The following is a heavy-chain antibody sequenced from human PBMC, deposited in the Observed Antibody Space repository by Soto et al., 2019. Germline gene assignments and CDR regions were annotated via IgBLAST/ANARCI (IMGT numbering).Heavy chain of an antibody. CDR1: GGSFSNYA. D-gene: IGHD1-26*01. Sequence: SVKVSCKASGGSFSNYAISWVRQAPGQGLEWMGGIVPMFGIGNYAEKFLGRVTITADESTSTSHMELSSLRSEDTAVYFCARAYRENYFYAMDVWGQGTTVTVSS. CDR2: IVPMFGIG. CDR3: ARAYRENYFYAMDV. V-gene: IGHV1-69*13. J-gene: IGHJ6*02.